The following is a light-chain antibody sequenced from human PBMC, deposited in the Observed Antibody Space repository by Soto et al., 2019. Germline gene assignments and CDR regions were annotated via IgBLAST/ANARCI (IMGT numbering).Light chain of an antibody. CDR2: STS. V-gene: IGKV3-20*01. CDR3: QQYTSLPIT. J-gene: IGKJ5*01. CDR1: QSIATPY. Sequence: EVVLTQSPGTLSLSPGDRVTLSCKASQSIATPYLAWYQQTFGQAPRLLISSTSKRAPDIPDRFGGAGSGTDFTLTISRLESEDSGVYYCQQYTSLPITFGQGTRLVI.